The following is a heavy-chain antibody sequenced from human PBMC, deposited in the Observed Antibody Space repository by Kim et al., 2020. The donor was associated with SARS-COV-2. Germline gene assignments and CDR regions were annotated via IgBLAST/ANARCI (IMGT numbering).Heavy chain of an antibody. J-gene: IGHJ6*02. V-gene: IGHV3-21*01. CDR1: GFTFSSYS. CDR2: ISSSSSYI. Sequence: GGSLRLSCAASGFTFSSYSMNWVRQAPGKGLEWVSSISSSSSYIYYADSVKGRFTISRDNAKNSLYLQMNSLRAEDTAVYYCARDRTLGYCSGGSCHTPRRYYGMDVWGQGTTVTVSS. CDR3: ARDRTLGYCSGGSCHTPRRYYGMDV. D-gene: IGHD2-15*01.